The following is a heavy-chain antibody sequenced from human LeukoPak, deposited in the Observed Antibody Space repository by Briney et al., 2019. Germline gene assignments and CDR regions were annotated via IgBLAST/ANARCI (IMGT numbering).Heavy chain of an antibody. V-gene: IGHV1-69*04. Sequence: SVKVSCKASGYTFTSYDINWVRQATGQGLEWMGRIIPILGIANYAQKFQGRVTITADKSTSTAYMELSSLRSEDTAVYYCARDGYYGSGTTPNWFDPWGQGTLVTVSS. CDR3: ARDGYYGSGTTPNWFDP. CDR2: IIPILGIA. D-gene: IGHD3-10*01. CDR1: GYTFTSYD. J-gene: IGHJ5*02.